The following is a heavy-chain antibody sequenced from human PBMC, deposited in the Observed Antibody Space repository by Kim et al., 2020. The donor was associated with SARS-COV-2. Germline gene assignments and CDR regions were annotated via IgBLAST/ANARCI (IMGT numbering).Heavy chain of an antibody. CDR2: ISGSGGST. CDR3: AKGGVRTQFGELFPWYHGMDV. CDR1: RFTFSNYA. J-gene: IGHJ6*02. V-gene: IGHV3-23*01. Sequence: GGSLRLSCAASRFTFSNYAMSWVRQAPGKGLEWVSAISGSGGSTYYADSVKGRFTISRDNSKNSLSLQMSSLRAEDTAIYYCAKGGVRTQFGELFPWYHGMDVWGQGTTVTVSS. D-gene: IGHD3-10*01.